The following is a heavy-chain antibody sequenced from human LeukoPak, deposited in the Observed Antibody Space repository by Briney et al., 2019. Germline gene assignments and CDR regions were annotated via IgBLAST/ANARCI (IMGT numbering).Heavy chain of an antibody. D-gene: IGHD3-16*01. CDR1: GFTSIAYA. V-gene: IGHV3-23*01. Sequence: GGSPRLSCVGSGFTSIAYALTWARQAPGKGLKWVSGISGGGVTTYYADSVKGRFTISRDNSKNTLYLQMDSLRADDTAIYYCARNQQLGGHSYYYYGMDVWGQGTTVTVSS. CDR3: ARNQQLGGHSYYYYGMDV. J-gene: IGHJ6*02. CDR2: ISGGGVTT.